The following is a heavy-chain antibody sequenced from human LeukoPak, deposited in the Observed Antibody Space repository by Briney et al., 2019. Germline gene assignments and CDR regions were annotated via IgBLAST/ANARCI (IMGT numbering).Heavy chain of an antibody. CDR1: GFTFSSYS. D-gene: IGHD2-21*02. V-gene: IGHV3-74*01. CDR2: INSDGSST. CDR3: AVYCGGDCYSPGY. J-gene: IGHJ4*02. Sequence: QPGGSLRLSCAASGFTFSSYSMNWVRQAPGKGLVWVSRINSDGSSTSYADSVKGRFTISRDNAKNTLYLQMNSLRAEDTAVYYCAVYCGGDCYSPGYWGQGTLVTVSS.